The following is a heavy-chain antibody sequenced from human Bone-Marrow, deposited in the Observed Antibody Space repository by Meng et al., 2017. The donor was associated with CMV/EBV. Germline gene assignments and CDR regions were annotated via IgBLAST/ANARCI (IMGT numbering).Heavy chain of an antibody. D-gene: IGHD1-1*01. CDR3: ARDHNWGPDH. V-gene: IGHV1-2*02. CDR2: IKPDSGAT. Sequence: ASVKVSCKTSGFYFSDHFMHWVRQAPGQGLEWMGWIKPDSGATNYAQTFRGRVTLTTDSSISTAYMDLIRLTSDDTAVYYCARDHNWGPDHWGQGTLVTVSS. J-gene: IGHJ4*02. CDR1: GFYFSDHF.